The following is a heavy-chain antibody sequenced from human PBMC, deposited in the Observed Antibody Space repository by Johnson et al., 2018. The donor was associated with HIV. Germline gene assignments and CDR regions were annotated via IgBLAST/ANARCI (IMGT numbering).Heavy chain of an antibody. CDR3: ARVLGDYAYHI. V-gene: IGHV3-11*04. Sequence: QVQLVESGGGLVKPGGSLRLSCAASGFKFSDYHMSWIRQAPGKGLEWVSYISSGGRTIYYADSVKGRFTISRDNAKNSLYLQMNSLRVEETAVYYCARVLGDYAYHIWGQGTMVTVSS. J-gene: IGHJ3*02. CDR1: GFKFSDYH. D-gene: IGHD4-17*01. CDR2: ISSGGRTI.